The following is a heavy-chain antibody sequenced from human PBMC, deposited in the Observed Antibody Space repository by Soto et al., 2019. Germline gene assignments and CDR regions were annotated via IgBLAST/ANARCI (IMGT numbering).Heavy chain of an antibody. J-gene: IGHJ4*02. CDR3: AKSSGWYGY. D-gene: IGHD6-19*01. Sequence: PGGSLRLSCAASGFTFSNYAMSWVRQAPGKGLEWVSTISDSGGSTYYTDSVKGRFTISRDNSKNTLYLQMNSLRAEDTAVYYCAKSSGWYGYWGQGTLVTVSS. CDR2: ISDSGGST. CDR1: GFTFSNYA. V-gene: IGHV3-23*01.